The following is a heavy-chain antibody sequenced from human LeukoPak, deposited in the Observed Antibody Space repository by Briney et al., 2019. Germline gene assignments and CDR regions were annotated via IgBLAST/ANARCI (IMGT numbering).Heavy chain of an antibody. D-gene: IGHD2-15*01. V-gene: IGHV3-7*01. CDR2: LKQDGSEI. Sequence: GGSLRLSCAASGFTFSDYWMNWVRQAPGKGLEWVAILKQDGSEILYVDSVKGRFTISRDSAKNSLYLQMNSLRAEDTAVYYCAGGAGWSIDYWGQGTLVTVSS. CDR3: AGGAGWSIDY. CDR1: GFTFSDYW. J-gene: IGHJ4*02.